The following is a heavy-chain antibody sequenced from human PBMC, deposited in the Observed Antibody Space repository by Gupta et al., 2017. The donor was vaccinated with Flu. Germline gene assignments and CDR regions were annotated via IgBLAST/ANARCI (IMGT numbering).Heavy chain of an antibody. D-gene: IGHD2-8*01. J-gene: IGHJ4*02. CDR2: ISSSSSFI. CDR1: GFTFSTYT. Sequence: EVHLVESGGGLVKSGGSLRLSCAASGFTFSTYTLNWVRQAPGKGLEWVSSISSSSSFIYYADPVRGRFTVSRDNAKNSLFLHMDNLRAEDAAIYYCAGSFAYANGASFDYWGQGTQVTVSS. V-gene: IGHV3-21*01. CDR3: AGSFAYANGASFDY.